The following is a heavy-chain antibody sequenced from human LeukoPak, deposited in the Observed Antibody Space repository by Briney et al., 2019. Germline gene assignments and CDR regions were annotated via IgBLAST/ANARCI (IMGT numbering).Heavy chain of an antibody. D-gene: IGHD4-17*01. J-gene: IGHJ4*02. Sequence: ASGKVSCKASGYTFNNYYMKWVRQAPGQGLEWMGIINPSGGSTSYAQKFQGRVTMTRDTSTSTVYTELSSLRSDDTAVYYCARSRDYGDYFDYWGQGTLVTVSS. CDR1: GYTFNNYY. CDR2: INPSGGST. CDR3: ARSRDYGDYFDY. V-gene: IGHV1-46*02.